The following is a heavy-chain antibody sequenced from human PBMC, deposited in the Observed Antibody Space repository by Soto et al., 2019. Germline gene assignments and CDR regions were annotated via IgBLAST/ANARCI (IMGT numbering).Heavy chain of an antibody. Sequence: EMQLVESGGGLVQPGGSLKLSCAASGFTFSSYPINWVRQAPGKGLEWVSSINSRADYTHYTESVKGRFTISRDNAKNSVFLQMNSLRAEDAAVYYCGREKEDEGSSSLRVYYGVDVWGQGTTVIVSS. J-gene: IGHJ6*02. V-gene: IGHV3-21*02. D-gene: IGHD6-6*01. CDR1: GFTFSSYP. CDR3: GREKEDEGSSSLRVYYGVDV. CDR2: INSRADYT.